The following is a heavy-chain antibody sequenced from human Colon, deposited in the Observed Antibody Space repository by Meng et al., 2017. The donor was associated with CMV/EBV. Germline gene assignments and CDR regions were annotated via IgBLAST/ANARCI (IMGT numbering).Heavy chain of an antibody. CDR1: GFTVSNNH. Sequence: GESLKISCAASGFTVSNNHVAWVRQAPGKGLEWVSLIYGDGITYYTDSIRGRLTISRDSSTNTVYLQVNNLRADDTAVYYCHAFGDYSYGGQGTLVTVSS. V-gene: IGHV3-53*01. D-gene: IGHD3-3*01. CDR2: IYGDGIT. CDR3: HAFGDYSY. J-gene: IGHJ4*02.